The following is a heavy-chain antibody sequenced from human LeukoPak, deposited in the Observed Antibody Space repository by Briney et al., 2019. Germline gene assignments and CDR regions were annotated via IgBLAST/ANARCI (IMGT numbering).Heavy chain of an antibody. D-gene: IGHD4-17*01. V-gene: IGHV4-39*01. CDR3: ARVPTVTFFDY. J-gene: IGHJ4*02. CDR1: GGSISSSSYY. Sequence: SETLSLACTVSGGSISSSSYYWGWIRQPPGKGLEWIGSIYYSRSTYYNPSLKSRVTISVDTSKNQFSLKLSSVTAADTAVYYCARVPTVTFFDYWGQGVLVTVSS. CDR2: IYYSRST.